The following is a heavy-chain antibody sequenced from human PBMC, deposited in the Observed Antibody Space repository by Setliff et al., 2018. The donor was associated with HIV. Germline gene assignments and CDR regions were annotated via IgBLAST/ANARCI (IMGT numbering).Heavy chain of an antibody. CDR3: ARDDHYYDLGSILSDWYFDL. Sequence: ASVKVSCKASGYTFTDYYMHWVQQAPGKGLEWMGRVDPEDGETIYAEKFQGRVTITADTSTDTAYMELSSLRSEDTAVYYCARDDHYYDLGSILSDWYFDLWGRGTLVTVSS. J-gene: IGHJ2*01. D-gene: IGHD3-10*01. CDR2: VDPEDGET. CDR1: GYTFTDYY. V-gene: IGHV1-69-2*01.